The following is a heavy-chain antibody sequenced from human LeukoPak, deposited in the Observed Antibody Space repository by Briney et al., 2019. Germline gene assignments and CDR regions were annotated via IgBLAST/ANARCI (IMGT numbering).Heavy chain of an antibody. CDR3: ARATDRSYDDLWSGYFSSFDY. CDR2: MASDGSNI. J-gene: IGHJ4*02. V-gene: IGHV3-30-3*01. D-gene: IGHD3-3*01. CDR1: GFIFTNYA. Sequence: PGRSLRLSCAASGFIFTNYAMHWVRQTPGKGLEWVAVMASDGSNIYYAESVTGRFTISRDNPTDTLYLQMNSLTAEDTGLYYCARATDRSYDDLWSGYFSSFDYWGQGTLVTVSS.